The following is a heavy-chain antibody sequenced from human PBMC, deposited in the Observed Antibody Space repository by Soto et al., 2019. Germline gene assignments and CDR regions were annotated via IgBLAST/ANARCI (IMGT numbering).Heavy chain of an antibody. J-gene: IGHJ6*02. Sequence: SETLSLTCSVPGGSINSYYWSWIRQFPGKGLEWIGYIYYSGSTSYNPSLKSRLTISVDTSKNQLSLKLSSVTPADTAVYYCAREISGTTWRGMDVWGQGTTVTVSS. CDR3: AREISGTTWRGMDV. CDR2: IYYSGST. CDR1: GGSINSYY. D-gene: IGHD1-7*01. V-gene: IGHV4-59*01.